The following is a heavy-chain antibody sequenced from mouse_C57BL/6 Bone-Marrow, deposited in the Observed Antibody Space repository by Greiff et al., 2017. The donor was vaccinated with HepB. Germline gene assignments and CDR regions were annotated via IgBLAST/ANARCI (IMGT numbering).Heavy chain of an antibody. J-gene: IGHJ4*01. CDR3: ARPPYYYGSSSYAMDY. D-gene: IGHD1-1*01. Sequence: VKLQESDAELVKPGASVKISCKVSGYTFTDHTIHWMKQRPEQGLEWIGYIYPRDGSTKYNEKFKGKATLTADKSSSTAYMQLNSLTSEDSAVYFCARPPYYYGSSSYAMDYWGQGTSVTVSS. CDR1: GYTFTDHT. CDR2: IYPRDGST. V-gene: IGHV1-78*01.